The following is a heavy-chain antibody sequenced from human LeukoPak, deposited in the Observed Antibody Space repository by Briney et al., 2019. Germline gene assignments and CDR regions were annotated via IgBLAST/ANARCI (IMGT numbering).Heavy chain of an antibody. CDR3: ASADLLTGYYILDF. CDR1: GYTFTGYY. Sequence: RASVKVSCKASGYTFTGYYMNWVRQAPGQGLEWMGWINPNSGATNFAQKFQGRVSMTRDTSITTAYMELSRLRSDDTAVYYCASADLLTGYYILDFWGQGTLVTVSS. V-gene: IGHV1-2*02. J-gene: IGHJ4*02. D-gene: IGHD3-9*01. CDR2: INPNSGAT.